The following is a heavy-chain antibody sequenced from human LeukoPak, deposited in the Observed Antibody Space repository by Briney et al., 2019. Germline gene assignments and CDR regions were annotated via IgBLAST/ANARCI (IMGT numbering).Heavy chain of an antibody. Sequence: SETLSLTCTVSGGSFISYFWSWIRQPPGKGLDWIGYIYYSGNTNYNPSLKSRVTISVDTSKNQFSLKLTSVTAADTAVYYCARSDYGDPFDYWGQGTLVTVSS. V-gene: IGHV4-59*01. CDR3: ARSDYGDPFDY. CDR2: IYYSGNT. J-gene: IGHJ4*02. D-gene: IGHD4-17*01. CDR1: GGSFISYF.